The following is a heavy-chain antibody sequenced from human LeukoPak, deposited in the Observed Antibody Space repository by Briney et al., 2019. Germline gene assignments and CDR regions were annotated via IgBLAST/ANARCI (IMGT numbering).Heavy chain of an antibody. D-gene: IGHD4-11*01. J-gene: IGHJ3*01. CDR1: GGSISSYY. V-gene: IGHV4-59*01. Sequence: SETLSLTCTVSGGSISSYYWSWIRQPPGRGLEWIGYVHFSGTTSFNPSLKSRVTISVDTSKNQFSLRLSSVTAADTAVYYCAREQYLAYDVFGFWGQGTMVTVSS. CDR2: VHFSGTT. CDR3: AREQYLAYDVFGF.